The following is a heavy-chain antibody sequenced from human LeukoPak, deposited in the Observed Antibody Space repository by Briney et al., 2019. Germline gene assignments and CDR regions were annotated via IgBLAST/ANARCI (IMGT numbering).Heavy chain of an antibody. CDR3: ARSGIVGAGGYFDY. CDR1: GGSISYYY. CDR2: IYYSGSI. D-gene: IGHD1-26*01. V-gene: IGHV4-59*01. Sequence: PSETLSPTCTISGGSISYYYWSWIRQSPGKGLEWIGYIYYSGSINYNPSLKSRVTISLDTSENQFSLKLSSVTAADTAVYYCARSGIVGAGGYFDYWGQGTLVTVSS. J-gene: IGHJ4*02.